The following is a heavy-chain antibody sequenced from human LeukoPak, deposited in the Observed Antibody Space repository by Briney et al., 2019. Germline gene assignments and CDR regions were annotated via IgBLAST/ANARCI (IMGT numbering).Heavy chain of an antibody. J-gene: IGHJ3*02. Sequence: PGGSLRLSCAASGFTFSTYWTHWVRQAPGKGLVWVSRINSDGSRTTYADSVKGRFTISRDNAKNTLYLQMNSLRTEDTAVYYCARPETQYSSGLDGFDIWGQGTMVTVSS. CDR3: ARPETQYSSGLDGFDI. D-gene: IGHD6-19*01. V-gene: IGHV3-74*01. CDR1: GFTFSTYW. CDR2: INSDGSRT.